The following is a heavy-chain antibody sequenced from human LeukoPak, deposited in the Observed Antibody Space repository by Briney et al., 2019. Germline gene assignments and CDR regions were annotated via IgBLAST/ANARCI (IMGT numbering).Heavy chain of an antibody. Sequence: ASVKVSCKVSGYTLTELSMHWVRQAPGKGLEWMGGFDPEDGETIYAQKFQGRVTMTEDTSTDTAYMELSSLRSEDTAVYYCATDPRGYSSSSEYFQHWGQGTLVTVSS. CDR3: ATDPRGYSSSSEYFQH. CDR2: FDPEDGET. D-gene: IGHD6-6*01. CDR1: GYTLTELS. J-gene: IGHJ1*01. V-gene: IGHV1-24*01.